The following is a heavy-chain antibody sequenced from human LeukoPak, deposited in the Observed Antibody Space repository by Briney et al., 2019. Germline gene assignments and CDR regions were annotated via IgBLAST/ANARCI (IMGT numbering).Heavy chain of an antibody. CDR1: GGSISSYY. D-gene: IGHD2-21*02. Sequence: SDTLSLTCTVSGGSISSYYWSWIRQPPGKGLEWIGYIYYSGSTNYNPSLKSRVTISVDTSKNQFSLKLSSVTAADTAVYYCARGSWPVTAILAWGMDVWGQGTTVTVSS. CDR3: ARGSWPVTAILAWGMDV. J-gene: IGHJ6*02. CDR2: IYYSGST. V-gene: IGHV4-59*07.